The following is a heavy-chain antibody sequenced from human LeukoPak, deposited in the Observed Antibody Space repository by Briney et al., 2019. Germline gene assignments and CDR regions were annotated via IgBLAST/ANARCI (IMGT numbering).Heavy chain of an antibody. Sequence: SETLSLTHTVSSGSISITNYRWGWIRQPPARVLEWIGTFCPSRDTFYIPSLKSRVIIYADTSKNRVSLRLTYFVPSDTALYYCARHKGPHIARIVLRNNWFVSWGQNILVLVSS. CDR2: FCPSRDT. J-gene: IGHJ5*01. CDR3: ARHKGPHIARIVLRNNWFVS. V-gene: IGHV4-39*01. CDR1: SGSISITNYR. D-gene: IGHD3-22*01.